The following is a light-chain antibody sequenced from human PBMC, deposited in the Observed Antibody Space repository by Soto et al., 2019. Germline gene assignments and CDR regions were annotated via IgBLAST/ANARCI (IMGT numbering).Light chain of an antibody. Sequence: DIVMTQSPDSLAVSLGERATIDCKSSQSVLYTSNNKNYLAWFQQKPGQPPKLLIYWASTRESGVPDRFSGSGSGTDFTLTISSLQAEDVAVYYCQQYYATPNTFGQGTTLEIK. V-gene: IGKV4-1*01. J-gene: IGKJ2*01. CDR1: QSVLYTSNNKNY. CDR3: QQYYATPNT. CDR2: WAS.